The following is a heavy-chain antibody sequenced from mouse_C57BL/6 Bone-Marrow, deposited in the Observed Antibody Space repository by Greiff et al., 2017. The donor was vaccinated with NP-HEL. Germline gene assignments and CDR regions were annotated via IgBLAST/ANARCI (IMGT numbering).Heavy chain of an antibody. CDR2: IDPENGDT. D-gene: IGHD3-3*01. V-gene: IGHV14-4*01. CDR1: GLNIKDDF. Sequence: VQLQQSGAELVRPGASVKLFCTASGLNIKDDFMHWVKQRPEQGLEWIGWIDPENGDTEYASKFQGKATITADTSSNTAYLQLSSMTSEDTAVYYCTREKGFYWYFDVWGTGTTVTVSA. CDR3: TREKGFYWYFDV. J-gene: IGHJ1*03.